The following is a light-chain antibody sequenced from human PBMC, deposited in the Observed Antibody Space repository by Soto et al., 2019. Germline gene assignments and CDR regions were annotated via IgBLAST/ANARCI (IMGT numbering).Light chain of an antibody. CDR2: AAS. CDR1: QGISSY. J-gene: IGKJ4*01. Sequence: DIQLTQSPSFLSASVGDRVTITCRASQGISSYLAWYQQKPGKAPKLLIYAASTLQSGVPSRFSGSGSGTEFTLTNSSLQPEDFATYYCQQVNSHPRTFGGGTKVEIK. CDR3: QQVNSHPRT. V-gene: IGKV1-9*01.